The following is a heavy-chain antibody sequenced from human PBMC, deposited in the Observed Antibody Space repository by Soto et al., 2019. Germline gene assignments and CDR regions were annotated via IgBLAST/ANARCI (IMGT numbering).Heavy chain of an antibody. CDR3: ARDIRSAYFDY. D-gene: IGHD2-21*01. J-gene: IGHJ4*02. Sequence: QVQLVESGGGVVQPGRSLRLSCAASGFTFRNYGMHWVRHAPGKGLEWVAVIWYAGTNKYYADSVKGRFTISRDNSENIMYLQMNSLRVEDTAVYYCARDIRSAYFDYWGQGAMVTVSS. V-gene: IGHV3-33*01. CDR2: IWYAGTNK. CDR1: GFTFRNYG.